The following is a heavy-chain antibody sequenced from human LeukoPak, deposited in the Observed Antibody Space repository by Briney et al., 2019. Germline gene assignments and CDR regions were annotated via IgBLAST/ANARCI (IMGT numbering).Heavy chain of an antibody. V-gene: IGHV4-59*01. CDR2: IYYSGTT. J-gene: IGHJ4*02. Sequence: SETLSLTCTISGASIDSYYWSWIRQPPGKGLEWIGYIYYSGTTNYNPSLKRRVTISVDTSKNQFSLKLSSVTAADTAVYYCARPKVWGQGTLVTVSS. CDR1: GASIDSYY. CDR3: ARPKV.